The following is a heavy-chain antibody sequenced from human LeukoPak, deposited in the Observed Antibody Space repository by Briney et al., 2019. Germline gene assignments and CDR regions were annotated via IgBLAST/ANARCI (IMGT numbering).Heavy chain of an antibody. J-gene: IGHJ4*02. CDR2: INHSGST. Sequence: SETLSLTCAVYGVSFSGYYWTWIRQPPGKGLEWIGEINHSGSTNYNPSLKSRVTISVDTSKNQFSLKLSSVTAADTAVYYCASWEGGSYYDFDYWGQGTLVTVSS. D-gene: IGHD1-26*01. V-gene: IGHV4-34*01. CDR3: ASWEGGSYYDFDY. CDR1: GVSFSGYY.